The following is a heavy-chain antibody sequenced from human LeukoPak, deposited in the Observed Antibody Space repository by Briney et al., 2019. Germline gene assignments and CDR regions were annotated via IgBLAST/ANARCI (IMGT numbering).Heavy chain of an antibody. CDR1: GFTFSDYS. V-gene: IGHV3-30*02. CDR3: ANPPTVTSFHY. CDR2: IRYDGNNK. Sequence: GGSLSLSCAASGFTFSDYSVHWVRQAAGKGLNWVAFIRYDGNNKYYADSVKGRFTISRDNSKNTLYLQMNSLRAEDTAIYYCANPPTVTSFHYWGQGTLVTVSS. D-gene: IGHD4-11*01. J-gene: IGHJ4*02.